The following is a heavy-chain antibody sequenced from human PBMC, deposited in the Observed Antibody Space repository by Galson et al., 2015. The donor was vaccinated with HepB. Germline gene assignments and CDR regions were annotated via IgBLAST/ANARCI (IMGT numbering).Heavy chain of an antibody. CDR2: ISGSGDTT. V-gene: IGHV3-23*01. J-gene: IGHJ4*02. CDR3: AKAQVASAGTGIFDY. D-gene: IGHD6-13*01. CDR1: GFTFSSFG. Sequence: SLRLSCAASGFTFSSFGMSWVRQAPGKGLEWVSVISGSGDTTYYADSLKGRFTISRDNSKNTLYLQMNSLRAEDTAVYYCAKAQVASAGTGIFDYWGQGTLVTVSS.